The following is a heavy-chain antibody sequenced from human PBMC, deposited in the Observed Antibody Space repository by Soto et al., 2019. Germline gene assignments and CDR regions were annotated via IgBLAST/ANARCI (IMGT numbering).Heavy chain of an antibody. J-gene: IGHJ5*02. V-gene: IGHV1-46*01. CDR1: GYTFTSYY. CDR2: INPRGGST. D-gene: IGHD1-26*01. CDR3: ARVALSGGGWLDP. Sequence: QVQLVQSGAEVKKPGASVNVSCKASGYTFTSYYMHWVRQAPGQGLEWMGIINPRGGSTTYAQEFEGRITVTRDKATSTGYMELSNLRTDDTAIYYFARVALSGGGWLDPWGQGTLVTVSS.